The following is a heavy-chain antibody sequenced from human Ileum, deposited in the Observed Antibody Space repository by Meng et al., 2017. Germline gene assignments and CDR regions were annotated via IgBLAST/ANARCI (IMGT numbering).Heavy chain of an antibody. Sequence: QLQLMQWGAGMLKPSETLSPTCNVYGDSFTDYYWYWIRQPPGKGLEWIGEIHYSGSTNYNPSLESRVTISEDTSQKQFSLRLSSVTAADTAVYYCARRIRGGSYLGWGQGTLVTVSS. CDR3: ARRIRGGSYLG. V-gene: IGHV4-34*01. J-gene: IGHJ4*02. D-gene: IGHD1-26*01. CDR1: GDSFTDYY. CDR2: IHYSGST.